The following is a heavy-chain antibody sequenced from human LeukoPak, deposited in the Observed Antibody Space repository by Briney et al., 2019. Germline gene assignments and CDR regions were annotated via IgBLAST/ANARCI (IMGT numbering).Heavy chain of an antibody. CDR2: IYYSGST. V-gene: IGHV4-59*01. CDR3: ASSRSSSGWSLIDY. CDR1: GGSINSYY. J-gene: IGHJ4*02. Sequence: SETLSLTCTASGGSINSYYWSWIRQPPGKGLEWVGYIYYSGSTNYKPSLKRRVTISVDTSKNQFSLKVSSVTAADTAVYYCASSRSSSGWSLIDYWGQGALVTVSS. D-gene: IGHD6-19*01.